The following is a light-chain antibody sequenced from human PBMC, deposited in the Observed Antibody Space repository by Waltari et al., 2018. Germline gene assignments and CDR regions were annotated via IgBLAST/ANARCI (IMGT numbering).Light chain of an antibody. Sequence: QSVLTQPPSASGSPGQRVTISCSGSSSNIGSNTVNWYQHLPGTAPKLIIYSNNHRPSGVPDRFSGSKSGTSASLAIGGLQSEDEADYYCAVWDDSLNGVVFGGGTKLTVL. J-gene: IGLJ2*01. V-gene: IGLV1-44*01. CDR2: SNN. CDR3: AVWDDSLNGVV. CDR1: SSNIGSNT.